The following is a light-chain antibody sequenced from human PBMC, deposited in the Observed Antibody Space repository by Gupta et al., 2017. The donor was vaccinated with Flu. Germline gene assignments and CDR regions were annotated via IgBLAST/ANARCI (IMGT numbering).Light chain of an antibody. CDR1: QSVSFN. Sequence: PATLSVTPGERATLSCRASQSVSFNLAWYQQKPGQAPRLVIYGASTRATGVPARFSGSGSGTEFTLTITSLQSEDFAVYYCTQEDYWPRTFGQGTKVEFK. CDR3: TQEDYWPRT. CDR2: GAS. J-gene: IGKJ1*01. V-gene: IGKV3-15*01.